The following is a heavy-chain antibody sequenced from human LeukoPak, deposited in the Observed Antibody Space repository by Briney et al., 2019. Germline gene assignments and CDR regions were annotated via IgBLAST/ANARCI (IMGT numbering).Heavy chain of an antibody. CDR2: ISSSSSTI. V-gene: IGHV3-48*01. CDR1: GFTFSSYS. CDR3: ARETVFVVPAATSHTFDY. D-gene: IGHD2-2*01. J-gene: IGHJ4*02. Sequence: GGSLRLSCAASGFTFSSYSMNWVRQAPGKGLEWVSYISSSSSTIYYADSVKGRFTISRDNAKNSLYLQMNSLRAEDTAVYYCARETVFVVPAATSHTFDYWGQGTLVTVSS.